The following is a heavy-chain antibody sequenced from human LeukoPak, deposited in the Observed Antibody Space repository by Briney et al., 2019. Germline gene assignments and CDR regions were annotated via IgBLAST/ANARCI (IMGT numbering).Heavy chain of an antibody. CDR2: ISGSGGST. J-gene: IGHJ4*02. D-gene: IGHD6-13*01. Sequence: PGGSLRLSCAASGFTFSRYAMSWVRQAPGKGLEWVSVISGSGGSTYYADSVKGRFTISRDNSKNTLYLQMNSLRAKDTAVYYCATTIAAAGTSQDFDYWGQGTLVTVSS. CDR1: GFTFSRYA. CDR3: ATTIAAAGTSQDFDY. V-gene: IGHV3-23*01.